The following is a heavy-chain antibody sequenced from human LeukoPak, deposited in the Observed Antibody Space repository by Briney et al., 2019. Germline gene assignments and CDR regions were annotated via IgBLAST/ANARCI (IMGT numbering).Heavy chain of an antibody. Sequence: SETLSLTCAVYGGSFSGYYWSWIRQPPGKGLEWIGEINHSGSTNYNPSLKSRVTISVDTSKNQFSLKLSSVTAADAAVYYCARGYHSVAGTHFYYYYYYMDVWGKGTTVTVSS. CDR2: INHSGST. CDR1: GGSFSGYY. D-gene: IGHD6-19*01. V-gene: IGHV4-34*01. CDR3: ARGYHSVAGTHFYYYYYYMDV. J-gene: IGHJ6*03.